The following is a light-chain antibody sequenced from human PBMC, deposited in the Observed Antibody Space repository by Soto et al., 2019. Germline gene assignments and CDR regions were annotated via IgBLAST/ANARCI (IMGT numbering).Light chain of an antibody. CDR2: DAS. Sequence: EIVLTQSPATLSLSPGERATLSCRASQSVSTLAWYQQIPGQAPRLLMLDASTRASGVPARFTGYASGAEFFLTISSLQSEDFAVYFCQFYNTWSFLFGGGTRVE. CDR1: QSVST. CDR3: QFYNTWSFL. V-gene: IGKV3-15*01. J-gene: IGKJ4*01.